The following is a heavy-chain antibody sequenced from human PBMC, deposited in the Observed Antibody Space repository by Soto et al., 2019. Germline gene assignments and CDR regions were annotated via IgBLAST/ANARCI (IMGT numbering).Heavy chain of an antibody. CDR3: ARGHIVVVTAPLADDFDY. D-gene: IGHD2-21*02. J-gene: IGHJ4*02. Sequence: PGGSLRLSCAASGFTFSSYSMNWVRQAPGKGLEWVSSISSSSSYIYYADSVKGRFTISRDNAKNSLYLQMNSLRAEDTAVYYCARGHIVVVTAPLADDFDYWGQGTLVTVSS. CDR2: ISSSSSYI. V-gene: IGHV3-21*01. CDR1: GFTFSSYS.